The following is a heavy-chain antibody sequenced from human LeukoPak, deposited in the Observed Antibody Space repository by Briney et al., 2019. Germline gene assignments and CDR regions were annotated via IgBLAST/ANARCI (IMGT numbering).Heavy chain of an antibody. D-gene: IGHD3-10*01. CDR1: GFSFTTYW. Sequence: PGGSLRLSCAASGFSFTTYWMSWVRQAPGKGLEWVANINQDGTEKYYVDSVKGRFTISRDNGKNSLYLQMNSLRVEDTAVYYCAKLAKYFYGSETFYFFEHWGQGTPVTPSS. CDR3: AKLAKYFYGSETFYFFEH. V-gene: IGHV3-7*01. J-gene: IGHJ4*02. CDR2: INQDGTEK.